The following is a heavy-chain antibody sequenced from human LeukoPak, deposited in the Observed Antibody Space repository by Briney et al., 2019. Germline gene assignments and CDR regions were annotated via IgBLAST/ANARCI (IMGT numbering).Heavy chain of an antibody. D-gene: IGHD2-2*01. V-gene: IGHV3-21*01. CDR2: ISSSSSYI. CDR1: GFTFSSYS. CDR3: AKGGTSRYYYYYYYYMDV. Sequence: GGSLRLSCAASGFTFSSYSMNWVRQAPGKGLEWVSSISSSSSYIYYADSVKGRFTISRDNSKNTLYLQMNSLRAEDTAVYYCAKGGTSRYYYYYYYYMDVWGKGTTVTVSS. J-gene: IGHJ6*03.